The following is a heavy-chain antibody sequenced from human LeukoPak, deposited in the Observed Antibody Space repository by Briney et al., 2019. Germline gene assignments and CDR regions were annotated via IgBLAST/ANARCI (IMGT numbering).Heavy chain of an antibody. Sequence: SETLSLTCAVYGGPFSGYYWSWIRQPPGKGLEWIGEINHSGSTNYNPSLKSRVTISVDTSKNQFSLKLSSVTAADTAVYYCARGHGIAAYDYWGQGTLVTVSS. J-gene: IGHJ4*02. CDR3: ARGHGIAAYDY. D-gene: IGHD6-13*01. CDR2: INHSGST. V-gene: IGHV4-34*01. CDR1: GGPFSGYY.